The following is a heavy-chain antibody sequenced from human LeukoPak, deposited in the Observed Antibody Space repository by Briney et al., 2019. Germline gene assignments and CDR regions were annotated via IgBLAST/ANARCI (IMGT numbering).Heavy chain of an antibody. J-gene: IGHJ6*02. CDR2: IWFDGRHE. Sequence: PGGSLRLSCAASGFTFSSYSMNWVRQAPGKGLEWVANIWFDGRHEKYTDSVKGRLTISRDNSQQTLYLQMNSLRAEDTAVYYCARDLSHQYSGMDLWGLGTSVTVSS. CDR3: ARDLSHQYSGMDL. D-gene: IGHD3-10*01. CDR1: GFTFSSYS. V-gene: IGHV3-33*08.